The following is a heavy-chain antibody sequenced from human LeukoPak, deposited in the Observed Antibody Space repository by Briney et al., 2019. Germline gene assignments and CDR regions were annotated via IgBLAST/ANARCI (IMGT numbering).Heavy chain of an antibody. CDR2: ISSSGSTI. D-gene: IGHD1-20*01. J-gene: IGHJ3*02. CDR3: ARRVFYNWNDVAAFDI. Sequence: PGGSLRLSCAASGFTFSDYYMSWIRQAPGKGLEWVSYISSSGSTIYYADSVKGRFTISRDNAKNSLYLQMNSLRAEDTAVYYCARRVFYNWNDVAAFDIWGQGTMVTVSS. V-gene: IGHV3-11*01. CDR1: GFTFSDYY.